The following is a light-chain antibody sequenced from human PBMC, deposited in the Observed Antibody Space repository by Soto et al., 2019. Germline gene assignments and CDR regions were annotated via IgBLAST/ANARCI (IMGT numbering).Light chain of an antibody. J-gene: IGKJ2*01. V-gene: IGKV3-20*01. CDR1: QSVSSSY. CDR2: CAS. CDR3: QQYGSSPRTT. Sequence: EIVLTQSPGTLSLSPGERATLSGRASQSVSSSYLAWYQQKPGQSPRLLIFCASTRATGIPDRFSGSGSGTDFTLAISRLETEDFAEDYCQQYGSSPRTTFGQGAKLAIK.